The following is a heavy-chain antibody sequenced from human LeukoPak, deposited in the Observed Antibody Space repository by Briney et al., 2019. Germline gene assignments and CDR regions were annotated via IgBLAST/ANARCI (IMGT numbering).Heavy chain of an antibody. CDR2: IADNGAT. CDR1: GFTFSRSA. CDR3: AKVGVELHYYYYMDV. D-gene: IGHD3-3*01. Sequence: TGGSLRLSCEASGFTFSRSAMTWVRQAPGKGLMWVSGIADNGATYYADSVKGRFIISRDNSKNMVFLQMDSLRAEDTALYYCAKVGVELHYYYYMDVWGRGTTVSVSS. V-gene: IGHV3-23*01. J-gene: IGHJ6*03.